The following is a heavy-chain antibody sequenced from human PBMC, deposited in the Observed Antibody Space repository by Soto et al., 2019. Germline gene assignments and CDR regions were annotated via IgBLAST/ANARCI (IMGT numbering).Heavy chain of an antibody. Sequence: LSLTCSVSGGSIRDYFWTWIRQPPGKGLEWIGYISSSGTINYNSSLKSRVTISLDTSRNHFSLKLSSVTAADTAVYFCARDRKLVIPGNYYYYGMDVWGQGTTVTVSS. CDR1: GGSIRDYF. CDR3: ARDRKLVIPGNYYYYGMDV. J-gene: IGHJ6*02. CDR2: ISSSGTI. D-gene: IGHD3-9*01. V-gene: IGHV4-59*01.